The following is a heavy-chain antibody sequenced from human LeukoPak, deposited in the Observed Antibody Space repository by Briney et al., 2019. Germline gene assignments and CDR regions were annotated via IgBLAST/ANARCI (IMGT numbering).Heavy chain of an antibody. Sequence: GGSLRLSCAASGFTFSSYAMSWVRQAPGKGLEWVSATSGSGGSTYYADSVKGRFTISRDNSKNTLYLQMNSLRAEDTAVYYCAKCLEYYDFWSGYYAPFDYWGQGTLVTVSS. D-gene: IGHD3-3*01. CDR2: TSGSGGST. CDR1: GFTFSSYA. J-gene: IGHJ4*02. V-gene: IGHV3-23*01. CDR3: AKCLEYYDFWSGYYAPFDY.